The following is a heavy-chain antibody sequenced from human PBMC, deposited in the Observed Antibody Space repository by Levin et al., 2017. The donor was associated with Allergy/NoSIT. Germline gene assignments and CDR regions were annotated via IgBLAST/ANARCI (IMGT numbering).Heavy chain of an antibody. D-gene: IGHD6-6*01. Sequence: PGGSLRLSCAASGFTFSSYAMHWVRQAPGKGLEWVAVISYDGSNKYYADSVKGRFTISRDNSKNTLYLQMNSLRAEDTAVYYCARDLAARRGRWFDPWGQGTLVTVSS. CDR3: ARDLAARRGRWFDP. CDR2: ISYDGSNK. CDR1: GFTFSSYA. J-gene: IGHJ5*02. V-gene: IGHV3-30-3*01.